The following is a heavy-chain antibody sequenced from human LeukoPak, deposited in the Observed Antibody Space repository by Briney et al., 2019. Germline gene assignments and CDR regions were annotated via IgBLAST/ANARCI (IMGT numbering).Heavy chain of an antibody. V-gene: IGHV3-48*03. D-gene: IGHD6-19*01. CDR3: SLLAVASPQDY. CDR2: ISSSGSTM. CDR1: GFTFSTYE. J-gene: IGHJ4*02. Sequence: GGSLRLSCAASGFTFSTYEMHWVRQAPGKGLEWVSDISSSGSTMYYADSVKGRFTTSRDNAKNLLYLQMHSLRAEDTAVYYCSLLAVASPQDYWGQGTQVTVSS.